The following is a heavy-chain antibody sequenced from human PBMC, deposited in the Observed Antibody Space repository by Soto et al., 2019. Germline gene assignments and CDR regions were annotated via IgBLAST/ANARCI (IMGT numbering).Heavy chain of an antibody. J-gene: IGHJ4*02. CDR3: ARDLSYCSGGSCYQHDGSDN. CDR2: ISFDGINR. CDR1: GFTFRNYA. V-gene: IGHV3-30*04. D-gene: IGHD2-15*01. Sequence: QVQLVESGGGGVQPGESLTLSCAASGFTFRNYAMHWVRQAPGKGLEWVAIISFDGINRFYRDSVKGRFTISRDNSKNTLYLGMSSVRAADTAVYFCARDLSYCSGGSCYQHDGSDNWGQGTLVTVSS.